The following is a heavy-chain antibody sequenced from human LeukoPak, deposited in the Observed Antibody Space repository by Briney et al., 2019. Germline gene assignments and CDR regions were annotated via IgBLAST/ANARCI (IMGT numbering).Heavy chain of an antibody. CDR3: GRAAIVVADNNWFDS. CDR1: GGSISSYY. D-gene: IGHD3-22*01. V-gene: IGHV4-4*07. Sequence: SGTLSLSCTVSGGSISSYYWSWIRQPAGKGLEWVGRIYTSGSTKYNPSLTSRVTMSEDTPKQQFSLKLSSVTAADTAVYYCGRAAIVVADNNWFDSWGQGTLVTVSS. J-gene: IGHJ5*01. CDR2: IYTSGST.